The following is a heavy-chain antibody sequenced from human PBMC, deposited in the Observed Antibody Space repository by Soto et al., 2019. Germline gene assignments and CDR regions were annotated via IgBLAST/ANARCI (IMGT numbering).Heavy chain of an antibody. J-gene: IGHJ6*02. CDR3: ATDSHLACASYYYSGMDV. D-gene: IGHD2-21*01. CDR2: IIPIFGTA. CDR1: GGTFSSYA. V-gene: IGHV1-69*13. Sequence: ASVKVSCKASGGTFSSYAISWVRQAPGQGLEWMGGIIPIFGTANYAQKFQGRVTITADESTSTAYMELSSLRSEDTAVYYCATDSHLACASYYYSGMDVWGQGTTVTFS.